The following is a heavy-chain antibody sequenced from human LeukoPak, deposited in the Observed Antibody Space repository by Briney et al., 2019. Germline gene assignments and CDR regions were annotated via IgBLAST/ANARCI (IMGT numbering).Heavy chain of an antibody. CDR1: GFTFSSYS. CDR2: ISGTSNTI. Sequence: GGSLRLSCVGSGFTFSSYSMDWVRQAPGKGLEWVSYISGTSNTIYYADSVKGRFTISRDNAKNSLYLQMNSLRAEDTAVYYCARDGYNSLTSDYWGQGTLVTVSS. J-gene: IGHJ4*02. D-gene: IGHD5-24*01. CDR3: ARDGYNSLTSDY. V-gene: IGHV3-48*04.